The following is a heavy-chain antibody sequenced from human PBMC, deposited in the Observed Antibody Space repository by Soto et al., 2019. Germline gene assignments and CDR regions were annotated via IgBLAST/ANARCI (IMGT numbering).Heavy chain of an antibody. Sequence: LSLTCTVSGGSISSRNWWSWLRQSPTKGLEWIGEIYQSGSTNYNPSLESRVTISVDKSKNQFSLELTSLTAADTAVYYCAKDRLWGSSDRGAPDDFEVWGQGTMVTVSS. CDR1: GGSISSRNW. V-gene: IGHV4-4*02. CDR2: IYQSGST. D-gene: IGHD6-6*01. J-gene: IGHJ3*01. CDR3: AKDRLWGSSDRGAPDDFEV.